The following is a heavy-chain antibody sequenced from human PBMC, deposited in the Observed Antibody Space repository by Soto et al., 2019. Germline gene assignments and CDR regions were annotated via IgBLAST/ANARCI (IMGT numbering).Heavy chain of an antibody. CDR3: ARSPAAGIESLY. D-gene: IGHD6-13*01. CDR2: INAGNGNT. J-gene: IGHJ4*02. V-gene: IGHV1-3*01. Sequence: ASVKVSCKASGYTFTSYTMHWVRQAPGQRLEWMGWINAGNGNTKYSQMFQGRVTITTDTSTSTAYMELRSLRSDDTAVYYCARSPAAGIESLYWGQGTLVTVSS. CDR1: GYTFTSYT.